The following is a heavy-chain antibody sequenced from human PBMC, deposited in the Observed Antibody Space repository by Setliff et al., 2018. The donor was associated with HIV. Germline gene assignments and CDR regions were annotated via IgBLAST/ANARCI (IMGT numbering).Heavy chain of an antibody. CDR2: TSSSGATI. V-gene: IGHV3-48*04. Sequence: GGSLRLSCAASGFTFSSYSMNWVRQAPGKGLDWVSYTSSSGATIYYADSVKGRFTISRDNAKNSLYLQMNSLRAEDTAVYYCARSFWGFVRNAASDIWGQGTMVTVSS. CDR3: ARSFWGFVRNAASDI. J-gene: IGHJ3*02. CDR1: GFTFSSYS. D-gene: IGHD3-16*01.